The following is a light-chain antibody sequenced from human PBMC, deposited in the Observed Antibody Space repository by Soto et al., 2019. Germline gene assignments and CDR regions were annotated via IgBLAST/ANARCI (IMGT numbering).Light chain of an antibody. CDR3: QTWGTGLYVV. CDR2: LNSDGSH. CDR1: SGHSNYA. Sequence: QLVLTQSPSASASLGASVKPTCTLSSGHSNYAIAWHQQQPEKGPRYLMKLNSDGSHSKGDGIPDRFSGSSSGAERYLTISSLQSEDEADYYCQTWGTGLYVVFGGGTKVTVL. J-gene: IGLJ2*01. V-gene: IGLV4-69*01.